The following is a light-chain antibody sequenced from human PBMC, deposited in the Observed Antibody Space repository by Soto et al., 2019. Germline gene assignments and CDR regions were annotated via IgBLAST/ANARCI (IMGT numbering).Light chain of an antibody. CDR1: SSDVGGYKY. V-gene: IGLV2-14*01. CDR2: EVS. Sequence: QSVLTQPASVSASPGQSITISCTGTSSDVGGYKYVSWYQQYPGRAPKLMMYEVSNRPSGISNRFSGSKSGNTASLTISGLQAEDEADYFCASYTSSSVYVFGTGTKVTVL. CDR3: ASYTSSSVYV. J-gene: IGLJ1*01.